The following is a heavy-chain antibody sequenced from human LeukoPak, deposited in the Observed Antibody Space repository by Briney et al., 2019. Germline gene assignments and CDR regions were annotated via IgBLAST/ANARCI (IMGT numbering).Heavy chain of an antibody. CDR3: ARRCITIFGVVLASFRGFDP. Sequence: PSQTLCLTCTVSGGSISSGDYYWSWIRQPPGKGLEWIGYIYYSGSTYYNPSLKSRVTISVDTSKNQFSLKLSSVTAADTAVYYCARRCITIFGVVLASFRGFDPWGQGTLVTVSS. CDR1: GGSISSGDYY. D-gene: IGHD3-3*01. J-gene: IGHJ5*02. CDR2: IYYSGST. V-gene: IGHV4-30-4*01.